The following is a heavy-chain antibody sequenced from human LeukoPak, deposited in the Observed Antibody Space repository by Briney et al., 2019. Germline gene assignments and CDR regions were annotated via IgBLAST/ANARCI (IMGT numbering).Heavy chain of an antibody. CDR1: GGSISSGSYY. Sequence: PSETLSLTCTVSGGSISSGSYYWSWIRQPAGKGLEWIGRIYTSGSTNYNPSLKSRVTISVDTSKNQFSLKLSSVTAADTAVYYCARLPIAAAGADYWGQGTLVTVSS. V-gene: IGHV4-61*02. CDR2: IYTSGST. J-gene: IGHJ4*02. D-gene: IGHD6-13*01. CDR3: ARLPIAAAGADY.